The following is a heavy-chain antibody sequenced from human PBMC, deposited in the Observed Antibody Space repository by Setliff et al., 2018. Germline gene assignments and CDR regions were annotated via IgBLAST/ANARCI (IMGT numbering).Heavy chain of an antibody. CDR3: AGGQPLVRKYYYYMDV. Sequence: SVKVSCKASGGTFSSYVISWVREAPGQGLEWMGGIIPMFGTNYAQKFQGRVTITADESTSTAYIELSSLGSEDTAVYYCAGGQPLVRKYYYYMDVWGKGTTVTVSS. J-gene: IGHJ6*03. V-gene: IGHV1-69*13. CDR1: GGTFSSYV. CDR2: IIPMFGT. D-gene: IGHD3-10*01.